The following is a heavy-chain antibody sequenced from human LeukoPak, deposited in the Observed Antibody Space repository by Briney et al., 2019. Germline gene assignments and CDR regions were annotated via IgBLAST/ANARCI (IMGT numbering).Heavy chain of an antibody. CDR2: IYTSGST. CDR3: ARDSGIVVPAAMSYYYYYYMDV. Sequence: SETLSLTCAVYGGSFSGYYWSWIRQPAGKGLEWIGRIYTSGSTNYNPSLKSRVTISVDTSKNQFSLKLSSVTAADTAVYYCARDSGIVVPAAMSYYYYYYMDVWGKGTTVTISS. CDR1: GGSFSGYY. D-gene: IGHD2-2*01. J-gene: IGHJ6*03. V-gene: IGHV4-4*07.